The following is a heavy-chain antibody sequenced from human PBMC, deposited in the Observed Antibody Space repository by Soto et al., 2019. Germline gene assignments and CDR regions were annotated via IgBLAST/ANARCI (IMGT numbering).Heavy chain of an antibody. CDR1: GFTFSNYN. J-gene: IGHJ5*02. D-gene: IGHD6-6*01. V-gene: IGHV3-21*01. Sequence: GGSLRLSCPASGFTFSNYNINWVRQAPGKGLEWVSSISSSSSYIYYADSVKGRFTISRDNAKNSLYLQMNSLRAEDTAVYYCARGSVATRPRWFDPWGQGTLVTVSS. CDR2: ISSSSSYI. CDR3: ARGSVATRPRWFDP.